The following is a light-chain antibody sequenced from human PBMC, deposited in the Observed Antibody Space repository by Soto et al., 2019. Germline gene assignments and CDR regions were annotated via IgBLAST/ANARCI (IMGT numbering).Light chain of an antibody. CDR3: HQRRSWPRT. Sequence: EIVLTQSPATLSSSPGERATLSGRASQTVFSRLAWYQHKPGQAPRLLIYESSKRATGLPARFSGSGFGTDFTLTISSLEPEDFAVYYCHQRRSWPRTFGQGTKVDIK. CDR2: ESS. J-gene: IGKJ1*01. CDR1: QTVFSR. V-gene: IGKV3-11*01.